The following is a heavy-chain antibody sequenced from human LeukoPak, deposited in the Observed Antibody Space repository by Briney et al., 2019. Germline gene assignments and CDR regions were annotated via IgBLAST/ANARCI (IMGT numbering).Heavy chain of an antibody. J-gene: IGHJ3*02. Sequence: PGGSLRLSCAASGFTLSSYAMSWVRQAPGKGLEWVSAISVSGNTYHADSVKGRFTISRDSSKNTLYLQMNSLRAEDTAVYYCARDMRVDSSGYYEAFNIWGQGTMVTVSS. CDR2: ISVSGNT. CDR3: ARDMRVDSSGYYEAFNI. CDR1: GFTLSSYA. V-gene: IGHV3-23*01. D-gene: IGHD3-22*01.